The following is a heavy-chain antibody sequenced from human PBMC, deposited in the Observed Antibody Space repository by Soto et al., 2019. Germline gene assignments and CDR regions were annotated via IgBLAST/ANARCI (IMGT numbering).Heavy chain of an antibody. CDR3: ARGRGYYFDY. Sequence: GESLKISCASSGFTFSSYSMNWVRQAPGKGLEWVSSISSSSSYIYYAHSVKGRVTISRDNAKNSLYLRVTSLGAEDSAVYCCARGRGYYFDYWGQGTLVTVSS. D-gene: IGHD3-10*01. CDR1: GFTFSSYS. J-gene: IGHJ4*02. V-gene: IGHV3-21*01. CDR2: ISSSSSYI.